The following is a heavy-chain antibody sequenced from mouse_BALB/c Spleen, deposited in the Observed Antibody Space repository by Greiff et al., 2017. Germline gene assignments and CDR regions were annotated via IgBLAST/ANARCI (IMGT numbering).Heavy chain of an antibody. CDR2: INPGSGGT. CDR1: GYAFTNYL. CDR3: ARSIYYYGSDAMDY. Sequence: VQLQESGAELVRPGTSVKVSCKASGYAFTNYLIEWVKQRPGQGLEWIGVINPGSGGTNYNEKFKGKATLTADKSSSTAYMQLSSLTSDDSAVYVCARSIYYYGSDAMDYWGQGTSVTVAS. V-gene: IGHV1-54*03. D-gene: IGHD1-1*01. J-gene: IGHJ4*01.